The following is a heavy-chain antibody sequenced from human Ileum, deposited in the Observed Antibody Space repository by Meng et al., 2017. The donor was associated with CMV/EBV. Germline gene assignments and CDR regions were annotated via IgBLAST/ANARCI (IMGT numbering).Heavy chain of an antibody. CDR1: GDSISTGDYY. Sequence: SETLSPTCTVSGDSISTGDYYWTWIRQPPGKGLEWIGYIYYSGSTYYNPSLKSPLTISVDTSKNQFSLKLTSVTAADTAVYYCARVRGLFRYFDYWGQGSLVTVSS. CDR3: ARVRGLFRYFDY. CDR2: IYYSGST. J-gene: IGHJ4*02. V-gene: IGHV4-30-4*08.